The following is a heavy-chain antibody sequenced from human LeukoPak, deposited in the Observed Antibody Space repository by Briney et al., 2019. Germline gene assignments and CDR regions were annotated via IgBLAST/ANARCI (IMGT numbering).Heavy chain of an antibody. CDR2: INHSGST. D-gene: IGHD3-9*01. CDR3: ARRARSGSRYFDWLLSNYFDY. CDR1: GGSFSGYY. V-gene: IGHV4-34*01. Sequence: PSETLSLTCAVYGGSFSGYYWSWIRQPPGKGLEWIGEINHSGSTNYNPSLKSRVTISVDTSKNQFSLKLSSVTAADTAVYYCARRARSGSRYFDWLLSNYFDYWGQGTLVTVSS. J-gene: IGHJ4*02.